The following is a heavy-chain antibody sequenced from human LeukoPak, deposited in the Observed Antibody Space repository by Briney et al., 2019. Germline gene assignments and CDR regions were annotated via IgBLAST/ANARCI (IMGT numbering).Heavy chain of an antibody. V-gene: IGHV3-53*01. CDR1: GFTFSSYG. Sequence: GGSLRLSCAASGFTFSSYGMHWVRQAPGKGLEWVSVIYSGGSTYYADSVMGRFTISRDNSKNTPYLLMNSLRAEDTAVYYCARVLIAAAGTSFDYWGQGTLVTVSS. CDR3: ARVLIAAAGTSFDY. J-gene: IGHJ4*02. CDR2: IYSGGST. D-gene: IGHD6-13*01.